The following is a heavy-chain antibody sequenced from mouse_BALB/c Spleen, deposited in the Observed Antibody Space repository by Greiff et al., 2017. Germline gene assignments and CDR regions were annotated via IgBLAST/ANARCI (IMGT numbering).Heavy chain of an antibody. Sequence: QVQLKESGAELVRPGTSVKISCKASGYTFTNYWLGWVKQRPGHGLEWIGDIYPGGGYTNYNEKFKGKATLTADTSSSTAYMQLSSLTSEDSAVYFCARSDGSSGGYAMDYWGQGTSVTVSS. D-gene: IGHD1-1*01. J-gene: IGHJ4*01. CDR3: ARSDGSSGGYAMDY. CDR1: GYTFTNYW. V-gene: IGHV1-63*02. CDR2: IYPGGGYT.